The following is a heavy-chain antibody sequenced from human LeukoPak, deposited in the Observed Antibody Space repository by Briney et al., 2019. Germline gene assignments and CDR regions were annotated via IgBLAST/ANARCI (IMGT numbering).Heavy chain of an antibody. Sequence: ASVKVSCKASGYTFTGYYMHWVRQAPGQGLEWMGWINPNSGGTNYAQKFQGRVTMTRDTSISTAYMELSSVTAADTAVYYCARDIGRDGYTMGFDYWGQGTLVTVSS. CDR3: ARDIGRDGYTMGFDY. CDR1: GYTFTGYY. CDR2: INPNSGGT. V-gene: IGHV1-2*02. J-gene: IGHJ4*02. D-gene: IGHD5-24*01.